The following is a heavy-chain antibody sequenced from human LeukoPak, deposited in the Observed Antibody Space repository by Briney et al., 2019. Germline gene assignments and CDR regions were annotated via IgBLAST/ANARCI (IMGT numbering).Heavy chain of an antibody. CDR2: IKHDGSEK. Sequence: PGGSLRLSCAASGFTFSSKWMSWVRQAPGKGLEWVANIKHDGSEKNCVDSVKGRFTISRDNAKNALYLQMNSLRVEDTAVYYCARDQNYGDYGYYYGMDVWGQGTTVTVSS. D-gene: IGHD4-17*01. V-gene: IGHV3-7*01. CDR1: GFTFSSKW. CDR3: ARDQNYGDYGYYYGMDV. J-gene: IGHJ6*02.